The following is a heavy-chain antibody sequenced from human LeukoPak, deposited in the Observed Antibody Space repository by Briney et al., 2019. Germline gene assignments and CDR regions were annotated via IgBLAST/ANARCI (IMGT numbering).Heavy chain of an antibody. CDR3: ARRAGDYSHPYDY. D-gene: IGHD3-22*01. CDR2: IYSGGST. Sequence: GGSLRLSCAASGFTFSSYAMSWVRQAPGEGLEWVSFIYSGGSTYYTDSVKGRFTISRDNSKNTLYLQMNSLRAEDTAVYYCARRAGDYSHPYDYWGQGILVTVSS. CDR1: GFTFSSYA. V-gene: IGHV3-53*01. J-gene: IGHJ4*02.